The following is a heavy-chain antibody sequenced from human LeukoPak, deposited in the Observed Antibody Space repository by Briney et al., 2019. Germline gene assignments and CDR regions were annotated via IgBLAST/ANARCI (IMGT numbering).Heavy chain of an antibody. CDR2: IFHTGST. CDR1: GTSNTTNNW. D-gene: IGHD5-12*01. V-gene: IGHV4-4*02. CDR3: ATVDEASDAFDI. Sequence: SETLSLTCTVSGTSNTTNNWWTWVRQPPGKGLEWIGEIFHTGSTKYNPSLKSRVTISVDTSKNQFSLKLSSVTAADTAVYYCATVDEASDAFDIWGQGTMVTVSS. J-gene: IGHJ3*02.